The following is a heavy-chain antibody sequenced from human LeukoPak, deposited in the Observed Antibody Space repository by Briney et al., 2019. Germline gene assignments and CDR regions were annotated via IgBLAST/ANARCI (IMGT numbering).Heavy chain of an antibody. CDR1: GFTFNTYS. Sequence: GGSLRLSCVASGFTFNTYSMNWVRQAPGKGLEWVSAIGSSSTYIYYADSVRGRFTISRDNAKNSLFLQMNSLRAEDTAFYYCAKLLRDVTIYDFWGHGALVTVS. CDR2: IGSSSTYI. CDR3: AKLLRDVTIYDF. D-gene: IGHD5-24*01. V-gene: IGHV3-21*01. J-gene: IGHJ4*01.